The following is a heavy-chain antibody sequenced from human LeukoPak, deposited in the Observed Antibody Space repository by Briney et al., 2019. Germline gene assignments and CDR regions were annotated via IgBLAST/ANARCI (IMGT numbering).Heavy chain of an antibody. J-gene: IGHJ4*02. D-gene: IGHD3-3*01. CDR2: INPSSGIT. CDR3: ARGGSGLEF. CDR1: GYTFTSYY. Sequence: ASVKVSCKASGYTFTSYYMYWVRQAPGQGLEWMGIINPSSGITNSAQKLQGRVTMTRDTSTSTVYMELSSLRSDDTAVYYCARGGSGLEFWGQGTPVTVSS. V-gene: IGHV1-46*04.